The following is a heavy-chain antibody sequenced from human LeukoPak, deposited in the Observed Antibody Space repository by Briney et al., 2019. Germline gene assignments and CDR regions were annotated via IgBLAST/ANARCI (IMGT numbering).Heavy chain of an antibody. Sequence: GGSLRLSCAASGFTFSSYSMNRVRQAPGKGLEWVSSISSSSSYIYYADSVKGRFTISRDNAKNSLYLQMNSLRAEDTAVYYCVRGVPKTSYYYYYMDVWGKGTTVTVSS. CDR1: GFTFSSYS. CDR2: ISSSSSYI. V-gene: IGHV3-21*01. J-gene: IGHJ6*03. D-gene: IGHD4-11*01. CDR3: VRGVPKTSYYYYYMDV.